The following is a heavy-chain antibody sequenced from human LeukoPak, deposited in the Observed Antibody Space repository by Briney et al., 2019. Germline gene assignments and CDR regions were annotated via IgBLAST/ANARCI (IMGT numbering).Heavy chain of an antibody. CDR1: GGSFSGYY. J-gene: IGHJ6*02. Sequence: SETLSLTCAVYGGSFSGYYWSWIRQPPGKGLEWIGEINHSGSTNYNPSLESRVTISVDTSKNQFSLKLSSVTAADTAVYYCARVVYSSSWSGAYYGMDVWGQGTTVTVSS. V-gene: IGHV4-34*01. CDR2: INHSGST. D-gene: IGHD6-13*01. CDR3: ARVVYSSSWSGAYYGMDV.